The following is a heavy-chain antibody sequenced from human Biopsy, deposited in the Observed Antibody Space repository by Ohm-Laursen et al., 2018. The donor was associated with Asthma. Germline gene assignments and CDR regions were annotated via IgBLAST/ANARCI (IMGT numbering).Heavy chain of an antibody. J-gene: IGHJ4*02. Sequence: SVKVSCKSLGGTFNTYVIGWVRQAPGQGLEWMGGINSVFGTTTYPQKFQDRVTITADDSTSLVYMELSSLRSEDTAVYYCARKAGSCISRTCYSLDFWGQGTLVTVSS. V-gene: IGHV1-69*13. CDR1: GGTFNTYV. D-gene: IGHD2-2*01. CDR3: ARKAGSCISRTCYSLDF. CDR2: INSVFGTT.